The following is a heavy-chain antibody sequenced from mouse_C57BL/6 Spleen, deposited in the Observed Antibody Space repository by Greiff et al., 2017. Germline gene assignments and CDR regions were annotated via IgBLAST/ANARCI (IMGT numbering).Heavy chain of an antibody. CDR1: GFNIKDDY. V-gene: IGHV14-4*01. D-gene: IGHD2-4*01. J-gene: IGHJ3*01. CDR2: IDPENGDT. CDR3: TKGNYDSY. Sequence: DVHLVESGAELVRPGASVKLSCTASGFNIKDDYMHWVKQRPEQGLEWIGWIDPENGDTEYASKFQGKATITADTSSNTAYLQLSSLTSEDTAVYYCTKGNYDSYWGQGTLVTVSA.